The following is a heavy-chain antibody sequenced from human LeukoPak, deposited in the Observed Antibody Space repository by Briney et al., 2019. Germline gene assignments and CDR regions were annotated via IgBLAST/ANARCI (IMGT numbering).Heavy chain of an antibody. CDR2: ISSSSSSYI. V-gene: IGHV3-21*01. D-gene: IGHD5-12*01. Sequence: PGGSLRLSCAASGFTFSSYSMNWVRQAPGKGLEWVSSISSSSSSYIYYADSVKGRFTISRDNAKNSLYLQMNSLRAEDTAVYYCARDHQYVKGIVATIFRSGQYYFDYWGQGTLVTVSS. CDR3: ARDHQYVKGIVATIFRSGQYYFDY. J-gene: IGHJ4*02. CDR1: GFTFSSYS.